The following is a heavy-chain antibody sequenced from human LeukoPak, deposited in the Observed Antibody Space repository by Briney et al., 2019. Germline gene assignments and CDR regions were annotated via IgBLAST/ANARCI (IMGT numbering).Heavy chain of an antibody. D-gene: IGHD3-10*01. J-gene: IGHJ5*02. Sequence: GGSLRLSCAASGFTFSSYWMSWVRQAAGKGLEWVANIKQDGSEKYYVDSVKGRFTISRDNAKNSLYLQMNSLRAEDTAVYYCARGGQKQFGEINWFDPWGQGTLVTVSS. CDR2: IKQDGSEK. CDR1: GFTFSSYW. V-gene: IGHV3-7*01. CDR3: ARGGQKQFGEINWFDP.